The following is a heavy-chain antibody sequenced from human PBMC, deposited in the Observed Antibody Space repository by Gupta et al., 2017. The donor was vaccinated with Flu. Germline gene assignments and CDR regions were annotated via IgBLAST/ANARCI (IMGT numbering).Heavy chain of an antibody. CDR2: IYYSGST. D-gene: IGHD7-27*01. V-gene: IGHV4-39*01. Sequence: YYWGWLRQPPGKGLEWIGGIYYSGSTYSNPSLKSRVTISVDTSKNQFSLKLSSVTAADTAVYYCARQRLRRVPPTGGGDYWGQGTLVTVSS. CDR3: ARQRLRRVPPTGGGDY. J-gene: IGHJ4*02. CDR1: YY.